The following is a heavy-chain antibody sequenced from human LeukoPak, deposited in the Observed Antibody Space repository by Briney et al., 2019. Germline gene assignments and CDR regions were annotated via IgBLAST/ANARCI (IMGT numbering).Heavy chain of an antibody. J-gene: IGHJ5*02. Sequence: SETLSLTCTVSGGSISSYYWSWIRQPPGKGLEWIGYIYYSGSTNYNPSLKSRVTISVDTSKNQFSLKLSSVTAADTAVYYCARAHAGWFDPWGQRTLVTVSS. CDR1: GGSISSYY. V-gene: IGHV4-59*01. CDR2: IYYSGST. CDR3: ARAHAGWFDP.